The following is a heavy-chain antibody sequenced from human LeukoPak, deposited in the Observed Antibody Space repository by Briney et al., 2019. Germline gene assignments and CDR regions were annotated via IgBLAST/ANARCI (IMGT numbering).Heavy chain of an antibody. D-gene: IGHD7-27*01. Sequence: KPSETLSLTCTVSGGSISSYYWSWIRQPPGKGLEWIGYIYYSGSTNYNPSLKSRVILSLDKSANQFSLNLSSVTAADTAVYYCARFSPRAMGNYLDFWGQGTLVTVSS. CDR3: ARFSPRAMGNYLDF. CDR1: GGSISSYY. V-gene: IGHV4-59*12. CDR2: IYYSGST. J-gene: IGHJ4*02.